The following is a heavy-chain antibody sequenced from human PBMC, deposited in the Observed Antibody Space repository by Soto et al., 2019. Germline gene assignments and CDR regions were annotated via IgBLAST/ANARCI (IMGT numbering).Heavy chain of an antibody. V-gene: IGHV3-23*01. CDR3: AKDTVGGYSFWSGYYSDGLDV. J-gene: IGHJ3*01. CDR1: GFTFDSYA. CDR2: ISGSADGT. Sequence: EVKLLESGGAWHSRGGSLRLSCVGSGFTFDSYAISWVRQAPGERLQWIAAISGSADGTDYAHSVRGRFTISRDNAKKTVHLQMDSLRVEDTAVYFCAKDTVGGYSFWSGYYSDGLDVWGQGTLVTVS. D-gene: IGHD3-3*01.